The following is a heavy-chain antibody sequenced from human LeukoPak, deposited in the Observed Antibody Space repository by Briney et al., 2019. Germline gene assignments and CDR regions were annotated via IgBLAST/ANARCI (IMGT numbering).Heavy chain of an antibody. CDR1: GFTFNGYN. D-gene: IGHD2-15*01. CDR3: ARDCSGGSYFQD. J-gene: IGHJ4*02. Sequence: GGSLRLSCAASGFTFNGYNMNWVRQAPGKGLEWVSSITSSSSYIYYAASVKGRFTFSRDNANNSVFLQMNSLRVEDTAVYYCARDCSGGSYFQDWGQGALVTVSS. CDR2: ITSSSSYI. V-gene: IGHV3-21*01.